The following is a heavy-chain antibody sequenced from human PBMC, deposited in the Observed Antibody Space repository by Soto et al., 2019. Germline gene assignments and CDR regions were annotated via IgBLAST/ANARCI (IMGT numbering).Heavy chain of an antibody. CDR3: ARGKYSSPRGGLDV. Sequence: PSETLSLTCTVSGAAVSSGYWSWIRQPPGKGLEWIGFMYFGGSFNYNPSLTSRVTISVETSKNQFSMKMTSVTAADTAVYYCARGKYSSPRGGLDVWGQGTTVTVSS. CDR2: MYFGGSF. J-gene: IGHJ6*02. CDR1: GAAVSSGY. V-gene: IGHV4-59*02. D-gene: IGHD4-4*01.